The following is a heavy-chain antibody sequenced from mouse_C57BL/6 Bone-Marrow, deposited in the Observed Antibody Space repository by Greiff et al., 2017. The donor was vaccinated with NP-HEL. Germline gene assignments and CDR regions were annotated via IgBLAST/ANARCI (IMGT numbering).Heavy chain of an antibody. Sequence: LQESGAELARPGASVKLSCKASGYTFTSYGISWVKQRTGQGLEWIGEIYPRSGNTYYNEKFKGKATLTADKSSSTAYMELRSLTSEDSAVYFCARGGSFDWFAYWGQGTLVTVSA. J-gene: IGHJ3*01. CDR2: IYPRSGNT. CDR3: ARGGSFDWFAY. V-gene: IGHV1-81*01. CDR1: GYTFTSYG.